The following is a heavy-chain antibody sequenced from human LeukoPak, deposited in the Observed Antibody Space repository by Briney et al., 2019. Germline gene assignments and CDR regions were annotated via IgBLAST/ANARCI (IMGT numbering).Heavy chain of an antibody. V-gene: IGHV1-69*04. CDR2: IIPILGIA. CDR1: GYIFTDYY. CDR3: ARGRWLVDDAFDI. D-gene: IGHD6-19*01. J-gene: IGHJ3*02. Sequence: SVKVSCKASGYIFTDYYMHWVRQAPGQGLEWMGRIIPILGIANYAQKFQGRVTITADKSTSTAYMELSSLRSEDTAVYYCARGRWLVDDAFDIWGQGTMVTVSS.